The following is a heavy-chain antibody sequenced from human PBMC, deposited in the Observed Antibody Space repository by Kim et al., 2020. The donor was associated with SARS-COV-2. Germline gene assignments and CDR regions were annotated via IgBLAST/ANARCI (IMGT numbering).Heavy chain of an antibody. J-gene: IGHJ4*02. V-gene: IGHV3-23*01. Sequence: GGSLRLSCAASGFTFSNSAMTWVRQIPGKGLEWVSTISGSGDSTYYADSVKGRFTISRDNSKNTLYLQMNSLRAEDTAVYYCAKLTVFDYCGQGTLVTVSS. D-gene: IGHD7-27*01. CDR2: ISGSGDST. CDR1: GFTFSNSA. CDR3: AKLTVFDY.